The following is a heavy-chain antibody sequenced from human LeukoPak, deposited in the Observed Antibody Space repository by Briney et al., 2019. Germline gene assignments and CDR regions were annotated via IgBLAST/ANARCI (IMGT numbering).Heavy chain of an antibody. D-gene: IGHD3-10*01. CDR2: ISDSSSTI. CDR3: ARERGYGSGTFDY. V-gene: IGHV3-11*01. CDR1: GFRSSDYY. Sequence: PGGSLRLSCAASGFRSSDYYMSWIRPAPGKGLEWVSDISDSSSTIHYEDSVNGRFTISRDNAKNSLYLQMNSLRAEDTAVYYCARERGYGSGTFDYWGQGIQVTTSS. J-gene: IGHJ4*02.